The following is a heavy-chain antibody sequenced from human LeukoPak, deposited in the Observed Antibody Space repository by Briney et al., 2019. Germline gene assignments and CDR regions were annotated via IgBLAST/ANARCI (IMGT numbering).Heavy chain of an antibody. CDR3: ARENGLGYYDSSGYYLDY. J-gene: IGHJ4*02. CDR1: GFTFSSYG. CDR2: IWYDGSNK. Sequence: GGSLRLSCAASGFTFSSYGMHWVRQAPGKGLEWVAVIWYDGSNKYYADSVKGRFTISRDNSKNTLYLQMNSLRAEDTAVYYCARENGLGYYDSSGYYLDYWGQGTLVTVSS. V-gene: IGHV3-33*01. D-gene: IGHD3-22*01.